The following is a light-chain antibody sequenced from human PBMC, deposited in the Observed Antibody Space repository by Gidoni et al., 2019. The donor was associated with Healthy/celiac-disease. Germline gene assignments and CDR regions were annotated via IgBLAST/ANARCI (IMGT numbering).Light chain of an antibody. V-gene: IGLV1-40*01. CDR1: SSTIGAGYD. CDR3: QSYDSSLSVVV. Sequence: QSVLTQPHSVSGAPGQRVTISCTGSSSTIGAGYDVHWYQQLPGTAPKLLIYGNSNRPSGVPDRFSGSKSGTSASLAITGLQAEDEADYYCQSYDSSLSVVVFGGGTKLTVL. CDR2: GNS. J-gene: IGLJ2*01.